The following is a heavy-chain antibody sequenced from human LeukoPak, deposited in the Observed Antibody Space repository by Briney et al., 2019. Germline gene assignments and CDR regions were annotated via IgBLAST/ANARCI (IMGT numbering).Heavy chain of an antibody. V-gene: IGHV4-31*03. CDR2: IYYSGST. D-gene: IGHD6-13*01. CDR3: ASGLKYISSSWRLYFDY. J-gene: IGHJ4*02. Sequence: PSQTLSLTCTVSGGSISGGGYYWSWIRQHPGKGLEWIGYIYYSGSTYYNPSLKSRVTISVDTSKNQFSLKLSSVTAAATAVQYCASGLKYISSSWRLYFDYWGQGTLVTVSS. CDR1: GGSISGGGYY.